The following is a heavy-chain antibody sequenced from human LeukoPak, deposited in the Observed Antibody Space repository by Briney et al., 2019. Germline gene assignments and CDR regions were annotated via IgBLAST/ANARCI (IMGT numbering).Heavy chain of an antibody. V-gene: IGHV3-30*18. D-gene: IGHD4-23*01. CDR1: AFSFSNYN. Sequence: GGSLRLSCAASAFSFSNYNMNWVRQAPGKGLEWVAVISYDGSNKYYADSVKGRFTISRDNSKNTLYLQMNSLRAEDTAVYYCANLLRWEPYWGQGTLVTVSS. CDR2: ISYDGSNK. CDR3: ANLLRWEPY. J-gene: IGHJ4*02.